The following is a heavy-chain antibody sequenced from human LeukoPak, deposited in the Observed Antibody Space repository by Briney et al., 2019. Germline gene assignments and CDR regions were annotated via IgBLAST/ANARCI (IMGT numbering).Heavy chain of an antibody. J-gene: IGHJ4*02. D-gene: IGHD2-15*01. V-gene: IGHV1-2*02. CDR2: INPNSGGT. Sequence: ASVKVSCKASGYTFTGYYMHWVRQAPGQGLDWMGWINPNSGGTNYAQKFQGRVTMTRDTSISAAYMELSRLRSDDTAVYYCARDRTDIVVVVAASPPDYWGQGTLVTVSS. CDR3: ARDRTDIVVVVAASPPDY. CDR1: GYTFTGYY.